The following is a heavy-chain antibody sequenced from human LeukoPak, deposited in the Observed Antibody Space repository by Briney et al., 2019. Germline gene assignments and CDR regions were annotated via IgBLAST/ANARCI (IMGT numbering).Heavy chain of an antibody. CDR1: GITLSNYG. D-gene: IGHD3-22*01. CDR3: AKRGVVIRVILVGFHKEAYYFDS. CDR2: ISGSGGGT. V-gene: IGHV3-23*01. Sequence: PGGSLRLSCAVSGITLSNYGMSWVRQAPGKGPEWVAGISGSGGGTVYADSVKGRFTISRDNPKNTLYLQMNSLRAEDTAVYFCAKRGVVIRVILVGFHKEAYYFDSWGQGALVTVSS. J-gene: IGHJ4*02.